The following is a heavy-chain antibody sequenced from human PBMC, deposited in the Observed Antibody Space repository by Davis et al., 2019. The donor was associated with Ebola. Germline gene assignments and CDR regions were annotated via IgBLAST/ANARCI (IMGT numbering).Heavy chain of an antibody. CDR3: ARHQGSDRYYYCDY. V-gene: IGHV4-38-2*02. CDR1: GYSISSGYY. D-gene: IGHD3-10*01. J-gene: IGHJ4*02. Sequence: PSETLSLTCTVSGYSISSGYYWGWIRQPPGKGLEWIGSIYYSGSTFYNPSLKSRITISVDTSKNHFSLNLRSVTAADTAVYYCARHQGSDRYYYCDYWGLGTLVTVSS. CDR2: IYYSGST.